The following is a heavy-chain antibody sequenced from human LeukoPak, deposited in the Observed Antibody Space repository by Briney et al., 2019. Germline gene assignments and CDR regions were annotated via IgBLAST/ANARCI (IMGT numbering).Heavy chain of an antibody. CDR3: ARGLVVVVAATGRVFDYYGMDV. D-gene: IGHD2-15*01. Sequence: GGSLRLSCAASGFTFSSYAMHWVRQAPGKGLEYVSAISSNGGSTYYANSVKGRFTISRDNSKNTLYLQMGSLRAEDMAVYYCARGLVVVVAATGRVFDYYGMDVWGQGTTVTVSS. CDR1: GFTFSSYA. J-gene: IGHJ6*02. V-gene: IGHV3-64*01. CDR2: ISSNGGST.